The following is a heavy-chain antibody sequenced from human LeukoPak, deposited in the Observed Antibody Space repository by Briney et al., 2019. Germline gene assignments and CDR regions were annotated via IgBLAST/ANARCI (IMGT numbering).Heavy chain of an antibody. J-gene: IGHJ4*02. CDR1: GGTFSSDA. Sequence: AVKVSCKSSGGTFSSDAISWVRQPQGPGIELMGGIIAIFGTANYAQKFKGRVTITTDESTSTAYMELSSLRSEDTAVYYCARAPSYYDSSGYPDYWGQGTLVTVSS. CDR3: ARAPSYYDSSGYPDY. CDR2: IIAIFGTA. D-gene: IGHD3-22*01. V-gene: IGHV1-69*05.